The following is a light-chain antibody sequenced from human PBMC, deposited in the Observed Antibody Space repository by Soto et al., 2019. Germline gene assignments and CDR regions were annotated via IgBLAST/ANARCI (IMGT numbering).Light chain of an antibody. CDR3: LQDYYYPWT. CDR1: RYIRTD. J-gene: IGKJ1*01. CDR2: VAS. V-gene: IGKV1-6*02. Sequence: AIQMTQSPSSLSASIGDRVTIHCRASRYIRTDVSWYQQRPGQAPKVLIYVASHLQSGVPSRFSGSGYGTDFSLTISSLQPEDVATYYCLQDYYYPWTFCQGTMVAIK.